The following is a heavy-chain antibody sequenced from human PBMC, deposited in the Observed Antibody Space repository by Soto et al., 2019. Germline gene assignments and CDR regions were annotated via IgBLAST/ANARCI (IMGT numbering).Heavy chain of an antibody. J-gene: IGHJ4*02. D-gene: IGHD3-16*01. CDR2: IYYSGST. V-gene: IGHV4-30-4*01. Sequence: QVQLQESGPGLVKPSQTLSLTCTVSGCSISSGDYYWSWIRQPPGKGLEWIGYIYYSGSTYYNPSLQSRVTISVDTSKNQFSLKLSSVTAADAAVYYCARVRAYDQISIGWGQGTLVTVSS. CDR3: ARVRAYDQISIG. CDR1: GCSISSGDYY.